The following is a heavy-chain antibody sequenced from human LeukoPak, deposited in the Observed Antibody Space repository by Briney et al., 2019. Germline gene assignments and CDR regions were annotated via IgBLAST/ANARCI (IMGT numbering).Heavy chain of an antibody. CDR1: GFTFSNYG. J-gene: IGHJ2*01. D-gene: IGHD6-19*01. V-gene: IGHV3-30*18. CDR3: AKGRLQYSSGWEMKDYYWYFDL. CDR2: ISYDGSHK. Sequence: GGSLRLSCSASGFTFSNYGMHWVRQAPGKGLEWLAIISYDGSHKYYADSVKGRFTISRDNSKNTLYLQMNSLRAEDTAVYYCAKGRLQYSSGWEMKDYYWYFDLWGRGTLVTVSS.